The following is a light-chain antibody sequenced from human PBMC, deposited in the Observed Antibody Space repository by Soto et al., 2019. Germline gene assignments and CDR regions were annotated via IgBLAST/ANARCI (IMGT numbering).Light chain of an antibody. Sequence: EIVLTQSPGTLSLSPGERATLSCRASQSLSSNYLAWYQQKPGQAPRLLIFGASSRATGIPDRFSGSGSGTDFTLTISRLEPEDFAVYYCQQYGSLAWTFGQGTKVEI. CDR2: GAS. V-gene: IGKV3-20*01. J-gene: IGKJ1*01. CDR3: QQYGSLAWT. CDR1: QSLSSNY.